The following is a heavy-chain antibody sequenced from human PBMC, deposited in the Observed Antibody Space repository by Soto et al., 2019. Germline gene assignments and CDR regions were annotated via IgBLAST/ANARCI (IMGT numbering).Heavy chain of an antibody. V-gene: IGHV3-23*01. CDR3: AKDFDSVQLDPYGMDV. Sequence: GGSLRLSCAASGFMFSNYAMSWVRQAPGKGLEWVSVICGNGNSKYYGDSVKGRFTISRDNSKNTLYLQMNSLRAEDTAVYYCAKDFDSVQLDPYGMDVWGQGTTVTVSS. CDR2: ICGNGNSK. J-gene: IGHJ6*02. D-gene: IGHD1-1*01. CDR1: GFMFSNYA.